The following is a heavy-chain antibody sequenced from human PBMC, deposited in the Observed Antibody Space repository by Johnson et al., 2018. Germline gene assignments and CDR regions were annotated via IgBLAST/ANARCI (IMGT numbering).Heavy chain of an antibody. J-gene: IGHJ6*04. CDR2: ISRNSGSI. CDR3: AREGAVAPLDV. D-gene: IGHD6-19*01. CDR1: GFTFGDYA. Sequence: VQLVESGGGVVQPGRSLRLSCAASGFTFGDYAMHWVRQAPGKGLEWVSGISRNSGSIAYAASVKGRFTLSRVHAKNPRYLQMNSLRAEDTALYYCAREGAVAPLDVWGKGTTVTVSS. V-gene: IGHV3-9*01.